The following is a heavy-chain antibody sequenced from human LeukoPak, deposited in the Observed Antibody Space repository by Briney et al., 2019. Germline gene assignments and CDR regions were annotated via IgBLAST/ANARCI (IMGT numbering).Heavy chain of an antibody. Sequence: ASVKVSRKASGYTFTSYGISWVRQAPGQGLEWMGWISGYNGNPNYAQKLQGRVTMTTDTSTSTAYMELRSLRADDTAVYYCGRSYSSSHPDWFDPWGQGTLVTVSS. CDR3: GRSYSSSHPDWFDP. CDR1: GYTFTSYG. V-gene: IGHV1-18*01. CDR2: ISGYNGNP. J-gene: IGHJ5*02. D-gene: IGHD6-6*01.